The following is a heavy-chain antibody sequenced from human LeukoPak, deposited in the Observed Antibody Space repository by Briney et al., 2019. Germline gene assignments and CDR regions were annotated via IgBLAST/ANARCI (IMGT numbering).Heavy chain of an antibody. Sequence: GGSLRLSCAASGLSVSSNYMSWVRQAPGQGLEWVSVIYSDGSTYYADSVKGRFTSSRDNSKNTLYLQMDSLRAEDTAVYYWAREGGGGAFDIWGQGTMVTVSS. D-gene: IGHD3-10*01. CDR1: GLSVSSNY. CDR2: IYSDGST. J-gene: IGHJ3*02. V-gene: IGHV3-53*01. CDR3: AREGGGGAFDI.